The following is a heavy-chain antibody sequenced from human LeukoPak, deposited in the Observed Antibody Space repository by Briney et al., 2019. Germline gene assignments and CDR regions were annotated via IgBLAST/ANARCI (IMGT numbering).Heavy chain of an antibody. CDR2: INSDGGST. CDR3: AKVTYGSGTYGAFDS. Sequence: PGTSLRLSCAASGFTFSSYWMHWVRQAPGKGLVWVSRINSDGGSTSYTDSVKGRFTISRDNSKNTLYLQMNSLRAEDTAIYYCAKVTYGSGTYGAFDSWGQGTLVTVSS. J-gene: IGHJ4*02. CDR1: GFTFSSYW. V-gene: IGHV3-74*01. D-gene: IGHD3-10*01.